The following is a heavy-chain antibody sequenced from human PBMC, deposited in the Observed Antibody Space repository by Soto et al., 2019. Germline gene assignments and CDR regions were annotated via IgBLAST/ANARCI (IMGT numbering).Heavy chain of an antibody. J-gene: IGHJ3*02. Sequence: ASVKVSCKASGYTFTSYYIHWVRQAPGQGLEWMGIINPSGGSTSYAQKFQGRVTMTRDTSTSTVYMELSSLRSEDTAVYYCARDKKVDLMITFGGVIVTQNAFDIWGQGTMVTVSS. V-gene: IGHV1-46*03. CDR3: ARDKKVDLMITFGGVIVTQNAFDI. CDR2: INPSGGST. D-gene: IGHD3-16*02. CDR1: GYTFTSYY.